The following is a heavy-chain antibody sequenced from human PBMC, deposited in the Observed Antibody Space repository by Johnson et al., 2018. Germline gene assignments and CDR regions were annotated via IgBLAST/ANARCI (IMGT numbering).Heavy chain of an antibody. Sequence: VQLVQSGGGVVRPGGSLRLSCAASGFMFDDYGMSWVRQGPGKGLEWVSGINWNGGSTGYADSVKGRFTISRDTAKNSMYLQMNSLRAEDTAVYYCARAADSSGWYFGAFDIWGQGTMVTVSS. V-gene: IGHV3-20*04. CDR2: INWNGGST. J-gene: IGHJ3*02. CDR3: ARAADSSGWYFGAFDI. D-gene: IGHD6-19*01. CDR1: GFMFDDYG.